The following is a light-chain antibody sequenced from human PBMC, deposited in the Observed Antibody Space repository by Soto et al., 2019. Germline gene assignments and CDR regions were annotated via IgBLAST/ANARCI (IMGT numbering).Light chain of an antibody. CDR2: DTT. J-gene: IGLJ3*02. V-gene: IGLV7-46*01. Sequence: QAVVTQEPSLTVSPGGTVTLTCGSSTGAVTSGHYPYWFQQKPGQAPRTLIYDTTNKESWTPARFSGSLLGGKAALTLSGAQPEDEADYYCLVSYNGANWVFGGGTKVTVL. CDR3: LVSYNGANWV. CDR1: TGAVTSGHY.